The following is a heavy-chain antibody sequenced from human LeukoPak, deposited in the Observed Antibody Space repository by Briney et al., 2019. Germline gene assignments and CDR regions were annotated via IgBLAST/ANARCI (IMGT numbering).Heavy chain of an antibody. CDR2: IYPGDSDT. CDR3: ARHGLSIAAAGKVSSRVYYYYGMDV. D-gene: IGHD6-13*01. V-gene: IGHV5-51*01. Sequence: GESLKISCKGSGYSFTSYWIGWVRQMPGKGLEWMGIIYPGDSDTRYSPSFQGQVTISADKSIGTAYLQWSSLKASDTAMYYCARHGLSIAAAGKVSSRVYYYYGMDVWGQGTTVTVSS. J-gene: IGHJ6*02. CDR1: GYSFTSYW.